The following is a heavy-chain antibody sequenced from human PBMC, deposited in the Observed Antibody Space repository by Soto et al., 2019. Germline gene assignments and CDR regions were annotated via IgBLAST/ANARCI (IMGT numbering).Heavy chain of an antibody. Sequence: QVQLVQSGAEVKKPGSSVKVSCKASGGTFSSYAISWVRQAPGQGLEWMGGIIPIFGTANYAQQFQGRVTITADESTSTAYMELSSLRSEDTAVYYCARGGLQSYYDFWSGYSIYGMDVWGQGTTVTVSS. CDR2: IIPIFGTA. J-gene: IGHJ6*02. V-gene: IGHV1-69*01. D-gene: IGHD3-3*01. CDR1: GGTFSSYA. CDR3: ARGGLQSYYDFWSGYSIYGMDV.